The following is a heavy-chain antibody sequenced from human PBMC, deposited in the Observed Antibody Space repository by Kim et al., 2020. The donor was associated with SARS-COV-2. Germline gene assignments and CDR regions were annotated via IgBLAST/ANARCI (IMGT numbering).Heavy chain of an antibody. Sequence: SETLSLTCTVSGGSISSYYCSWIRQRPWNGLEWIGYIYYSWSTNYNPSLKSRVTISVDTSKNQFPLKLSSVTAAATAVYYCLSEADYGDSPDHWGQGT. CDR1: GGSISSYY. V-gene: IGHV4-59*01. J-gene: IGHJ5*02. CDR2: IYYSWST. D-gene: IGHD4-17*01. CDR3: LSEADYGDSPDH.